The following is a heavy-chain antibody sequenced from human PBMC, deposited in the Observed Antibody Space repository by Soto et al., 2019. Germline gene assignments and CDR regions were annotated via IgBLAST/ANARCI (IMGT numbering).Heavy chain of an antibody. V-gene: IGHV3-23*01. CDR1: GFTFSSYA. D-gene: IGHD2-8*01. J-gene: IGHJ6*04. CDR2: ISGSGGST. CDR3: AKDPKDPYCTNGVCYGADV. Sequence: GGSLRLSCAASGFTFSSYAMSWVRQAPGKGLEWVSAISGSGGSTYYADSVKGRFTISRDNSKNTLYLQMNSLRAEDTAVYYCAKDPKDPYCTNGVCYGADVWGKGTTVTVSS.